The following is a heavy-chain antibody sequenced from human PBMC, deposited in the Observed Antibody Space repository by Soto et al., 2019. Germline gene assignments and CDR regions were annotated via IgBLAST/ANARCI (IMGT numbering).Heavy chain of an antibody. CDR3: ARDHHPEMATIRYAFAI. CDR1: GFTFSSYA. J-gene: IGHJ3*02. V-gene: IGHV3-30-3*01. CDR2: ISYDGSNPKA. Sequence: GGSLRLSCAASGFTFSSYAMHWVRQAPGKGLEWVAVISYDGSNPKAYYADSVKGRFTISRDNSKNTLYLQMNSLRAEDTAVYFCARDHHPEMATIRYAFAIWGQGTMVTVSS. D-gene: IGHD5-12*01.